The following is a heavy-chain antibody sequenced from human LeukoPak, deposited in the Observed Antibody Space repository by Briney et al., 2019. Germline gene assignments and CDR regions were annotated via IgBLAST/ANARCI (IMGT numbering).Heavy chain of an antibody. Sequence: SETLSLTCAVYGGSFSGYYWSWIRQPPGKGLEWIGYIYYSGSTNCNPSLKSRVTISVDTSENQFSLKLSSVTAADTAVYYCARGGYYDSSGYSEPTYFDYWGQGTLVTVSS. CDR1: GGSFSGYY. V-gene: IGHV4-59*01. D-gene: IGHD3-22*01. CDR3: ARGGYYDSSGYSEPTYFDY. J-gene: IGHJ4*02. CDR2: IYYSGST.